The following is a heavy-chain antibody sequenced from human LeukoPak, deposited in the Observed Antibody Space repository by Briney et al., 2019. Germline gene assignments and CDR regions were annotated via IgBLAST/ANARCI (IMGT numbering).Heavy chain of an antibody. J-gene: IGHJ3*02. CDR3: ARDYYSYSRGSWAFDI. CDR2: IDQNGREK. V-gene: IGHV3-7*03. CDR1: ALTFSSYW. D-gene: IGHD3-22*01. Sequence: GGSLRLSCAASALTFSSYWMSWVGQAPGNRLEGVANIDQNGREKYYVEPMKGRITISRDTAKNSLYLQMNSLRAEDTAVYYCARDYYSYSRGSWAFDIWGQGTMVTVSS.